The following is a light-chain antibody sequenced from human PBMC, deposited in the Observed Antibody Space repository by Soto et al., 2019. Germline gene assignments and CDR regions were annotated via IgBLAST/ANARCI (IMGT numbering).Light chain of an antibody. CDR2: GAS. J-gene: IGKJ2*01. Sequence: EIVMTQSPANLSVSPGERATLSCRASQNVSSNLAWYQQKPGQGPRLLIYGASTRATSIPARFSGSGSGTEFTLTINSLQSEDFAVYYCQQYNKWPPYTFGQGTKLEIK. CDR3: QQYNKWPPYT. V-gene: IGKV3-15*01. CDR1: QNVSSN.